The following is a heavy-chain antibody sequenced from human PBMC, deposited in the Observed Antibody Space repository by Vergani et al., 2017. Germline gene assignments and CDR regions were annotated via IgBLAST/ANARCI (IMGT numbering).Heavy chain of an antibody. V-gene: IGHV1-58*02. J-gene: IGHJ6*02. Sequence: QMQLVQSGPEVKKPGTSVKVSCKASGFTFTSSAMQWVRQARGQRLEWIGWIVVGNGNTNYEQKLQERVTITRDMSTSTAYMELSSLGSEDTAVYYWAARDPRYYDFWSGMDVWGQGTTVTVSS. CDR2: IVVGNGNT. CDR3: AARDPRYYDFWSGMDV. CDR1: GFTFTSSA. D-gene: IGHD3-3*01.